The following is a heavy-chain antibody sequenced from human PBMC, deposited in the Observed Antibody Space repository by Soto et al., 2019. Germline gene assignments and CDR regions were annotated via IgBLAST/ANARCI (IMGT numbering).Heavy chain of an antibody. V-gene: IGHV4-59*08. Sequence: QVQLQESGPGLVKPSETLSLTCTVSGGSITNYYCSWFRQPPGKGLEWIGYIQYNGYSAYNLSLKRRVLMLIDTSKAQFPLMLESVTTTDTAVYYCARLGFGSLHGLVDVWGQGTMVIVSS. J-gene: IGHJ6*02. CDR3: ARLGFGSLHGLVDV. CDR1: GGSITNYY. CDR2: IQYNGYS. D-gene: IGHD3-10*01.